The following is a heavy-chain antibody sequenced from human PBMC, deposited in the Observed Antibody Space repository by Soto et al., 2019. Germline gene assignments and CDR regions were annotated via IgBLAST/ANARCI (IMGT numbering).Heavy chain of an antibody. CDR3: ARDPPDPRFLEWFPRPPFDP. D-gene: IGHD3-3*01. V-gene: IGHV3-7*01. Sequence: GGSLRLSCAASGFTFSSYWMSWVRQAPGKGLEWVANIKQDGSEKYYVDSVKGRFTISRDNAKNSLYLQMNSLRAEDTAVYYCARDPPDPRFLEWFPRPPFDPWGQGTLVTVSS. CDR2: IKQDGSEK. J-gene: IGHJ5*02. CDR1: GFTFSSYW.